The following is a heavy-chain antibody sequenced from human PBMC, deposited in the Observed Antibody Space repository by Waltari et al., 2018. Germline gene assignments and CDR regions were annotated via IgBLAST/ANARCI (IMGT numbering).Heavy chain of an antibody. J-gene: IGHJ5*02. D-gene: IGHD4-4*01. CDR2: SKWDGCSA. CDR3: ARVNGNYVSWFDP. CDR1: GFPFDQYA. V-gene: IGHV3-20*04. Sequence: EEQLVASGGGVVRPGGSRRLSCAASGFPFDQYAMAWVRQAPGKGLEWVSESKWDGCSAGYADSVKGRFTISRDNAKNSLHLDVSRLTAEDTGFSSCARVNGNYVSWFDPWGQGTLVIVSS.